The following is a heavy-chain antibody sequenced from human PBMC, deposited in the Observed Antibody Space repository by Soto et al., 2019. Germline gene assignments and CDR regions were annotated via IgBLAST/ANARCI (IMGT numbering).Heavy chain of an antibody. Sequence: VQVCRESTCRSFTNHGIKWVRQAPGQGLEWMGWTSAYNGNTNYAQKLQGRVTMTTDTSTSTAYMELRSLRSDDTAVYYCASSVVTAIFLGFNYGMDVWGQVSTVTVSS. D-gene: IGHD2-21*02. CDR1: CRSFTNHG. CDR3: ASSVVTAIFLGFNYGMDV. V-gene: IGHV1-18*01. CDR2: TSAYNGNT. J-gene: IGHJ6*02.